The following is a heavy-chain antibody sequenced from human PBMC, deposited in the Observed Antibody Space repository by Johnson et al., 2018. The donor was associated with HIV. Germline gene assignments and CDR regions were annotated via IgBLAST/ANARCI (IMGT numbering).Heavy chain of an antibody. CDR3: ANSPAKGHGGNSGAFTI. J-gene: IGHJ3*02. D-gene: IGHD4-23*01. CDR1: GFTFSSYG. CDR2: IWYDGNNK. Sequence: QMQLVESGGGVVQPGKSLRLSCAASGFTFSSYGMHWVRQAPGKGLQWVAAIWYDGNNKYYADSVKGRFTVSRDNSKNTLYLQMNSLGAEDTAIYYCANSPAKGHGGNSGAFTIWCQGTMVSVSS. V-gene: IGHV3-33*06.